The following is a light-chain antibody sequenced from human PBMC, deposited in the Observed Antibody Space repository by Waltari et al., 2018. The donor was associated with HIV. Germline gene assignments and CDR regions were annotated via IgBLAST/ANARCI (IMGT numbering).Light chain of an antibody. Sequence: QSALTQPASVPGSPGQSITIYCTGPPNDIITSNFVSWYQQSPGVAPKLLIFEVNSRPSGISDRFSGSKSGDTASLTISGLQAEDEAVYFCSSYTTRASVVFGGGTKLTVL. CDR2: EVN. V-gene: IGLV2-14*01. CDR3: SSYTTRASVV. CDR1: PNDIITSNF. J-gene: IGLJ2*01.